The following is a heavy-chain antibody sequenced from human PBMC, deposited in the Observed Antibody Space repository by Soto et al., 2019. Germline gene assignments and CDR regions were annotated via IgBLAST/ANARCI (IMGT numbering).Heavy chain of an antibody. CDR2: IKRKTVGGTT. CDR3: TTAKLRYYDILTGYRYGMDI. V-gene: IGHV3-15*01. Sequence: CGCMRLSCAACGYSFSIAWLSGARQAPGKGKEWVGPIKRKTVGGTTDHAGPVKGRFIISRDDLKNTLYLQMNSLKIEVTAVYYCTTAKLRYYDILTGYRYGMDIWGQGTTVTVSS. CDR1: GYSFSIAW. D-gene: IGHD3-9*01. J-gene: IGHJ6*02.